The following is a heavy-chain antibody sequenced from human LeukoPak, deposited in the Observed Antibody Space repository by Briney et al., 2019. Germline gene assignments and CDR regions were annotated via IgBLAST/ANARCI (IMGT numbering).Heavy chain of an antibody. J-gene: IGHJ4*02. V-gene: IGHV2-70*11. CDR1: GFSLSTSGMC. Sequence: SGPTLVNPPQTLTLTGTFSGFSLSTSGMCVSWIRQPPVKALEWLARIDWDDDKYYTTSLKTRLTISKDTSKNQVVLTMTNMDPVDTATYYCALKRDYFDYWGQGTLVTVSS. CDR2: IDWDDDK. CDR3: ALKRDYFDY.